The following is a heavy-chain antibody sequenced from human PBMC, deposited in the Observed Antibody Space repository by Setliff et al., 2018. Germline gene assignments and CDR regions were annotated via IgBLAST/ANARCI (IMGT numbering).Heavy chain of an antibody. J-gene: IGHJ4*02. CDR1: GGSISSSNW. CDR2: INHSGST. Sequence: SETLSLTCAVSGGSISSSNWWSWVRQPPGKGLEWIGEINHSGSTNYNPSLKSRVTISLDTSRNQVSLKLSSVTAADTAVYYCARDREYCSRTSCYIDYWGQGALVTVSS. D-gene: IGHD2-2*02. V-gene: IGHV4-4*02. CDR3: ARDREYCSRTSCYIDY.